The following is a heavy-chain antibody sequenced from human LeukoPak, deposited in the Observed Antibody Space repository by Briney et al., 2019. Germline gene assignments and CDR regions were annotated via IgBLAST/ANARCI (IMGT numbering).Heavy chain of an antibody. V-gene: IGHV4-4*09. J-gene: IGHJ3*02. D-gene: IGHD6-13*01. CDR1: GGSISNYY. CDR3: ARPHSSSWYGAFDI. Sequence: SETLSLTYTVSGGSISNYYWSWIRQPPGKGLEWIGYIYTGGSTNYNPSLKSRVTISVDTSKNQFSLKLSSVTAADTAVYYCARPHSSSWYGAFDIWGQGTMVTVSS. CDR2: IYTGGST.